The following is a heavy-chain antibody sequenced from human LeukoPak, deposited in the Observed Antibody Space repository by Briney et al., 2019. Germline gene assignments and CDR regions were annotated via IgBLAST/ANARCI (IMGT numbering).Heavy chain of an antibody. D-gene: IGHD3-22*01. V-gene: IGHV4-38-2*02. J-gene: IGHJ4*02. CDR2: IYHSGST. CDR1: GYSISSGYY. CDR3: ASFPYYYDSSENY. Sequence: SETLSLTCTVSGYSISSGYYWGWIRQPPGKGLEWIGSIYHSGSTYYNPSLKSRVTISVDTSKNQFSLKLSSVTAADTAVYYCASFPYYYDSSENYWGQGTLVTVSS.